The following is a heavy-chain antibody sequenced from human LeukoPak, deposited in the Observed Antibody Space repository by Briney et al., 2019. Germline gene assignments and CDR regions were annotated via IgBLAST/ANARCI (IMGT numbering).Heavy chain of an antibody. J-gene: IGHJ5*02. V-gene: IGHV4-31*03. D-gene: IGHD2-2*01. CDR3: ARQSSTSPRFDP. Sequence: SETLSLTCTVSGGSISSGGYYWSWIRQHPGKGLEWIGYIYHSGSTYYNPSLKSRVTISVDTSKNQFSLKLSSVTAADTAVYYCARQSSTSPRFDPWGQGTLVTVSS. CDR2: IYHSGST. CDR1: GGSISSGGYY.